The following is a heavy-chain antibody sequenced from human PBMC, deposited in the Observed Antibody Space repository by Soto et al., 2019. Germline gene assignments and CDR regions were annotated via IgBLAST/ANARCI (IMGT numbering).Heavy chain of an antibody. J-gene: IGHJ4*02. CDR1: GFSFSTSGMC. Sequence: SGPTLVNPTQTLTLTCTFSGFSFSTSGMCVSWIRQPPGKALEWLALIDWDDDKYYSTSLKTRLTISKDTSKNQVVLTMTNMDPVDTATYYCARYRGTGTTRRFDYWGQGTLVTVSS. D-gene: IGHD1-7*01. V-gene: IGHV2-70*01. CDR3: ARYRGTGTTRRFDY. CDR2: IDWDDDK.